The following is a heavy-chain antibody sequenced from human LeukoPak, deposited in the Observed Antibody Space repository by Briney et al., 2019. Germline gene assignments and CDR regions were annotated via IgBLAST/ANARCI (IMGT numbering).Heavy chain of an antibody. CDR2: IYHSGST. CDR1: GGSISSGGYY. CDR3: AIGSSWLNFDY. Sequence: SETLSLTCTVSGGSISSGGYYWSWIRQPPGKGLEWIGYIYHSGSTYYNPSLKSRVTISVDRSKNQFSLKLSSVTAADTAVYYCAIGSSWLNFDYWGQGTLVTVSS. V-gene: IGHV4-30-2*01. D-gene: IGHD6-13*01. J-gene: IGHJ4*02.